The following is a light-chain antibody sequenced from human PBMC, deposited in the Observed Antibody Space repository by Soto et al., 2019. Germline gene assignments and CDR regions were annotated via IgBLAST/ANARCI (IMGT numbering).Light chain of an antibody. J-gene: IGLJ2*01. CDR3: QSADSSGTYPV. CDR2: KDS. Sequence: ELTQPPSVSVSPGQTARITCSGDALPKQYAYWYQQKPGQAPVLVIYKDSERPSGIPERFSGSSSGTTVTLTISGVQAEDEADYYCQSADSSGTYPVFGGGTKVTVL. CDR1: ALPKQY. V-gene: IGLV3-25*03.